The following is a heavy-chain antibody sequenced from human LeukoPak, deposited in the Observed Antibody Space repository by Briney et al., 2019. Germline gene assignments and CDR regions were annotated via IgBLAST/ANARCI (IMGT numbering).Heavy chain of an antibody. D-gene: IGHD2-8*02. Sequence: ASVTVSCTASEYTFTAYYMHWVRQAPGQGLEWVGRINPNSGGTNSAQRFQGRVTMTRDTSISTAYMELSRLTSDDTAVYYCAREGPVDSTAGFDFWGQGTLVTVSS. CDR2: INPNSGGT. J-gene: IGHJ4*02. CDR1: EYTFTAYY. CDR3: AREGPVDSTAGFDF. V-gene: IGHV1-2*06.